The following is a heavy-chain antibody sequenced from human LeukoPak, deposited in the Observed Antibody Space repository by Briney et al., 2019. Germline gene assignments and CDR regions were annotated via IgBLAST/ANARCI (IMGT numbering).Heavy chain of an antibody. Sequence: PGGSLRLSCAASGFTFSSNAMTWVRQAPGKGLEWVSAISGSGGSTYYADSVKGRFTISRDNSKNTLYLQMNSLRAEDTAVYYCAKDNYYDSSGYCPCDYWGQGTLVTVSS. CDR2: ISGSGGST. CDR3: AKDNYYDSSGYCPCDY. J-gene: IGHJ4*02. D-gene: IGHD3-22*01. V-gene: IGHV3-23*01. CDR1: GFTFSSNA.